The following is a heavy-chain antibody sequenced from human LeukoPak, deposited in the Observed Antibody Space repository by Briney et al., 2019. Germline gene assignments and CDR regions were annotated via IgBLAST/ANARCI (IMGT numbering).Heavy chain of an antibody. J-gene: IGHJ3*02. Sequence: GGSLRLSCAASGFIFSSYEFYWVRQAPGKGLEWISYISSGGSTTKYAESVKGRFTISRDDAKQSLYLQMNSLRAEDTAIYYCGASRQFVGAFDIWGQGTLVTVSS. CDR2: ISSGGSTT. CDR1: GFIFSSYE. CDR3: GASRQFVGAFDI. V-gene: IGHV3-48*03. D-gene: IGHD3-10*01.